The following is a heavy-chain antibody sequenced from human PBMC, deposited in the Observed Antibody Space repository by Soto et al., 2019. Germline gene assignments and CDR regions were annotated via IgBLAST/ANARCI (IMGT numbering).Heavy chain of an antibody. J-gene: IGHJ6*03. CDR2: IYYSGST. CDR1: GGSISSYY. CDR3: ARLAYYDFWSGYYSYYYYYMDV. Sequence: SETLSLTCTVSGGSISSYYWSWIRQPPGKGLEWIGYIYYSGSTNYNPSLKSRVTISVDTSKNQFSLKLSSVTAADTAVYYCARLAYYDFWSGYYSYYYYYMDVWGKGTTVTVSS. V-gene: IGHV4-59*08. D-gene: IGHD3-3*01.